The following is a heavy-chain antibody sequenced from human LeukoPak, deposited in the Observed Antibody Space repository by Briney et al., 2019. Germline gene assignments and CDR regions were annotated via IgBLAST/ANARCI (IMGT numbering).Heavy chain of an antibody. CDR2: FDPQDTET. V-gene: IGHV1-24*01. Sequence: ASVKVSCKVSGHTLTELSMHWVRHAPGKGLEWMGGFDPQDTETIYAQKFQGRVTMTEDTSTDTAYMELSSLNSEDTAVYYCATDLGIWFDKNNTWGQGTLVTVSS. J-gene: IGHJ4*02. CDR1: GHTLTELS. D-gene: IGHD3-10*01. CDR3: ATDLGIWFDKNNT.